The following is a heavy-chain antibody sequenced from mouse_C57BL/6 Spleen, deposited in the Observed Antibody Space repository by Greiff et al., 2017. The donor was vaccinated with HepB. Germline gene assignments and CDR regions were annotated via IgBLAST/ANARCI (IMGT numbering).Heavy chain of an antibody. D-gene: IGHD1-1*01. J-gene: IGHJ2*01. Sequence: DVMLVESGEGLVKPGGSLKLSCAASGFTFSSYAMSWVRQTPEKRLEWVAYISSGGDYIYYADTVKGRFTISRDNARNTLYLQMSSLKSEDTAMYYCTRGSDYAYYFDYWGQGTTLTVSS. CDR1: GFTFSSYA. CDR2: ISSGGDYI. V-gene: IGHV5-9-1*02. CDR3: TRGSDYAYYFDY.